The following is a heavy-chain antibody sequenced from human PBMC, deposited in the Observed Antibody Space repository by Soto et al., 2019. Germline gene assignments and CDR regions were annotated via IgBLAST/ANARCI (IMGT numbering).Heavy chain of an antibody. J-gene: IGHJ4*02. CDR2: ISTSGGST. CDR1: GFTFSSYA. D-gene: IGHD4-4*01. Sequence: GGSLRLSCAASGFTFSSYAMNWVRQAPGKGLEWVSGISTSGGSTYYADSVKGRFTISRDNSKNTLYLQVNSLRAEDTAVYYCEINTRYSPFDSWGQGTLVTVSS. V-gene: IGHV3-23*01. CDR3: EINTRYSPFDS.